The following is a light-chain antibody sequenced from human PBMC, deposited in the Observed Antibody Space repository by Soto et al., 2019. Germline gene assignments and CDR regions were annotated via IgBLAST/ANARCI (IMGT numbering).Light chain of an antibody. CDR2: DVS. CDR3: SSYTSSSTVV. J-gene: IGLJ2*01. V-gene: IGLV2-14*01. CDR1: SSDVGGYNS. Sequence: QSALTQPASVSGSPGQSITISCTGTSSDVGGYNSVSWYQQHTGKAPKLMIYDVSNRPSGVSNRFSGSKSVNTASLTISGLHAEDEADYYCSSYTSSSTVVFGGGTKVTVL.